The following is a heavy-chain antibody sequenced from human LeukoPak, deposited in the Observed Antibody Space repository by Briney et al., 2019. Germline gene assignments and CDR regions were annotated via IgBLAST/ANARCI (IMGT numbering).Heavy chain of an antibody. Sequence: PGGSLRLSCAASGFTFDDYAMHWVRQAPGKGLEWVSGISWNSGSIGYADSVKGRFTISRDNAKNSLYLQMNSLRAEDTALYYCAKGPPEKPVVMGGGGYYFDYWGQGTLVTVSS. J-gene: IGHJ4*02. V-gene: IGHV3-9*01. CDR1: GFTFDDYA. CDR2: ISWNSGSI. D-gene: IGHD3-22*01. CDR3: AKGPPEKPVVMGGGGYYFDY.